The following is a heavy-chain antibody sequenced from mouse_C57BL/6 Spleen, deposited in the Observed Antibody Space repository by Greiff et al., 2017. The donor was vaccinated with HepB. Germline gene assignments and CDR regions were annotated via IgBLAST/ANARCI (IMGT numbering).Heavy chain of an antibody. CDR2: ISSGSSTI. D-gene: IGHD1-1*01. CDR1: GFTFSDYG. J-gene: IGHJ4*01. CDR3: ARQNYGSSLYAMDY. Sequence: EVQRVESGGGLVKPGGSLKLSCAASGFTFSDYGMHWVRQAPEKGLEWVAYISSGSSTIYYADTVKGRFTISRDNAKNTLFLQMTSLRSEDTAMYYCARQNYGSSLYAMDYWGQGTSVTVSS. V-gene: IGHV5-17*01.